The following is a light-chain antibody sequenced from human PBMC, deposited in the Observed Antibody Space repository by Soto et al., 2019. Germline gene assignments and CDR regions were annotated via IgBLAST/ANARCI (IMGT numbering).Light chain of an antibody. V-gene: IGKV3-20*01. CDR1: QSVSSVY. Sequence: EIVLTQSPGTLSLSPGERATLSCRASQSVSSVYLAWYQQKPGQAPRLLIYGASSRATGIPDRFSGSGSGTEFTLTISRLEPEDFGVYYCQQYGSSPRTFGQGTKVEIK. CDR2: GAS. J-gene: IGKJ1*01. CDR3: QQYGSSPRT.